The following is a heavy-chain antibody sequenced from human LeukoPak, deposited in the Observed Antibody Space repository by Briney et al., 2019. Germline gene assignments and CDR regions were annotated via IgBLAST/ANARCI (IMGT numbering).Heavy chain of an antibody. CDR2: IIPIFGTP. CDR1: GGTFSSYA. J-gene: IGHJ4*02. D-gene: IGHD3-22*01. V-gene: IGHV1-69*06. CDR3: ARGPYYYDSSGYYYAHYFDY. Sequence: ASVKVSCKASGGTFSSYAISWVRQAPGQGLEWMGGIIPIFGTPNYAQKFQGRVTITADKSTSTAYMELSSLRSEDTAVYYCARGPYYYDSSGYYYAHYFDYWGQGTLVTVSS.